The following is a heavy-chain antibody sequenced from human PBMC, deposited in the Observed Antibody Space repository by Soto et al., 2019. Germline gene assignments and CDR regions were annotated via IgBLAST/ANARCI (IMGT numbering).Heavy chain of an antibody. D-gene: IGHD6-6*01. CDR2: ISGYNGNT. CDR3: AREGQLGY. V-gene: IGHV1-18*01. Sequence: GASVKVSCKASGYTFSNYGFSWVRQAPGQGLEWMGWISGYNGNTNYAERLQGRVTMTTDTSTSTAYMELRSLRYVDTAVYYCAREGQLGYWGQGTPVTVSS. J-gene: IGHJ4*02. CDR1: GYTFSNYG.